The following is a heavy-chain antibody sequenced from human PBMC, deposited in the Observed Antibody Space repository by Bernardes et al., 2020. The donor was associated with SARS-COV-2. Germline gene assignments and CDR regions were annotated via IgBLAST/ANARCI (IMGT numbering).Heavy chain of an antibody. Sequence: GGSLRLSCAASGFDSRFDFKNSWMTWVRQAPGKGLEWVANIKPDGTVKNYVDSMRGRFTISRDNGQRSLYLQINSLRAEDTAVYYCARDLVCFSFDYWGQGVLVTVSP. CDR3: ARDLVCFSFDY. J-gene: IGHJ4*02. D-gene: IGHD2-15*01. V-gene: IGHV3-7*04. CDR2: IKPDGTVK. CDR1: GFDSRFDFKNSW.